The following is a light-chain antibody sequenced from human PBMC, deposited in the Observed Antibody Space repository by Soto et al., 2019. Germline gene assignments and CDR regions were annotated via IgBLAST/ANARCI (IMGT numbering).Light chain of an antibody. Sequence: DIQMTQSPSSLSASVGDRVTITCRASQSFGSYLNWYQQKPGKAPKLLIYAASSLQSGVPSRFSGSGSGTEFSLTIISLQPEDFATYYCQQSYSTPLTFGGGTKVEIK. CDR3: QQSYSTPLT. CDR1: QSFGSY. J-gene: IGKJ4*01. V-gene: IGKV1-39*01. CDR2: AAS.